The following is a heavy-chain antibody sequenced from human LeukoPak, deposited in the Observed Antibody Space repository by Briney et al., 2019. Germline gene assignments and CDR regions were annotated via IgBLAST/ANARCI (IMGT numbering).Heavy chain of an antibody. CDR3: ARSITMAVENAFDI. Sequence: GGSLRLSCAASGFTFRLYSMNWVRQAPGKGLEGLSYISGSTRNKYDADSVKGRFSSSRDNAKNLLYLQMNSLGVEDTAVYYCARSITMAVENAFDIWGQGTMVTVSS. D-gene: IGHD3-10*01. CDR2: ISGSTRNK. CDR1: GFTFRLYS. J-gene: IGHJ3*02. V-gene: IGHV3-48*04.